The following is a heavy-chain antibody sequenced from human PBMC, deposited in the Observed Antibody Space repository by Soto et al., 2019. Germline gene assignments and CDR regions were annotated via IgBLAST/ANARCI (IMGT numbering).Heavy chain of an antibody. V-gene: IGHV1-69*01. D-gene: IGHD6-13*01. Sequence: QVQLVQSGAEVKKPGSSVKVSCKASGGTFSSYAISWVRQAPGQGLEWMGGLIPILGTANYAQKFQGRVTITADESTSTAYMELSSLRSEDTAVYYCARDQDGGQLVPDYYGMDVWGQGTTVTVSS. J-gene: IGHJ6*02. CDR2: LIPILGTA. CDR1: GGTFSSYA. CDR3: ARDQDGGQLVPDYYGMDV.